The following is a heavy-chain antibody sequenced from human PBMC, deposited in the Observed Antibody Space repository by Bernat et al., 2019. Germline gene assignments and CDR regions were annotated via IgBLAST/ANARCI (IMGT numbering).Heavy chain of an antibody. CDR1: GFTFSDYY. CDR2: ISSSSSYT. Sequence: QVQLVESGGGLVKPGGSLRLSCAASGFTFSDYYMSWIRQAPGKGQAWVSYISSSSSYTNYADSVKGRFTISRDNAKNSLYLQMNSLRAEDTAVYYCARVLARSFDYWSQGTLVTVSS. CDR3: ARVLARSFDY. V-gene: IGHV3-11*06. J-gene: IGHJ4*02.